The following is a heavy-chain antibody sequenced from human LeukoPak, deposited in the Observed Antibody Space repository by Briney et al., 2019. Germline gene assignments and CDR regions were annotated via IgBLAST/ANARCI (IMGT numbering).Heavy chain of an antibody. D-gene: IGHD3-3*01. CDR1: GYTFTSYG. CDR3: ARGPLSGEFLEWLWDLDY. V-gene: IGHV1-18*01. Sequence: ASVKVSCKASGYTFTSYGISWVRQAPGQGLEWMGWISAYNGNTNYAQKLQGRVTMTTDTSTSTAYMELSSLRSEDTAVYYCARGPLSGEFLEWLWDLDYWGQGTLVTVSS. J-gene: IGHJ4*02. CDR2: ISAYNGNT.